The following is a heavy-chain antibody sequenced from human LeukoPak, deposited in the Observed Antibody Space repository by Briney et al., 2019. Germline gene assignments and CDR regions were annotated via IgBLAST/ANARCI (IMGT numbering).Heavy chain of an antibody. CDR2: IIPILCIA. CDR3: ARASGYYDSSGYLSA. J-gene: IGHJ5*02. Sequence: GASVRVSCKASGGTFSSYAISWVRQARGQGVEWMGGIIPILCIANYAQKFQRRVTIPAHKSTSTAYMELSSLRSEDTAVYYCARASGYYDSSGYLSAWGQGTLVTVSS. D-gene: IGHD3-22*01. CDR1: GGTFSSYA. V-gene: IGHV1-69*10.